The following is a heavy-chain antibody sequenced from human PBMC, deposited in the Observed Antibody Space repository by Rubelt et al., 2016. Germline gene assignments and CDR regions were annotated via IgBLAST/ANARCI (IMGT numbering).Heavy chain of an antibody. Sequence: VQLVESGGGLVKPGGSLRLSCATSGFTFSSYGMHWVRQAPGKGLEWVAVIWYDGSNKYYADSVKGRFTISRDNSKNTLYLQMNSLRAEDTAVYYCARSRNGGSGAYGYWGQGTLVTVSS. CDR3: ARSRNGGSGAYGY. D-gene: IGHD3-10*01. J-gene: IGHJ4*02. CDR2: IWYDGSNK. CDR1: GFTFSSYG. V-gene: IGHV3-33*08.